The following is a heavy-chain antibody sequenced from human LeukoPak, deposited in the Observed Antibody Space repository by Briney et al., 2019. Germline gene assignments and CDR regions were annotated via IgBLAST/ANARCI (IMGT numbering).Heavy chain of an antibody. V-gene: IGHV4-34*01. J-gene: IGHJ4*02. D-gene: IGHD3-9*01. CDR3: ARLSLEDYDILTGYYPFDY. CDR2: INHSGST. Sequence: TSETLSLTCAVYGGSFSGYYWSWIRQPPGKGLEWIGEINHSGSTNYNPSLKSRVTISVDTSKNQFSLKLSSVTAADTAVYYCARLSLEDYDILTGYYPFDYWGQGTLVTVSS. CDR1: GGSFSGYY.